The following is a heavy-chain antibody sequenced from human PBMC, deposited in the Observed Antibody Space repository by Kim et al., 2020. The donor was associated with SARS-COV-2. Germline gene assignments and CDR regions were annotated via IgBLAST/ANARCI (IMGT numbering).Heavy chain of an antibody. D-gene: IGHD1-1*01. CDR1: GFTFGDYA. J-gene: IGHJ4*01. Sequence: GGSLRLSCTGSGFTFGDYAMTWFRQAAGMGLEYLGFIRGTAHGWTTEYAASVKGRFTMSSDDSKSTDYMNMNSLKIEDTAVDNCTRAGHDYWPILADYWG. V-gene: IGHV3-49*03. CDR3: TRAGHDYWPILADY. CDR2: IRGTAHGWTT.